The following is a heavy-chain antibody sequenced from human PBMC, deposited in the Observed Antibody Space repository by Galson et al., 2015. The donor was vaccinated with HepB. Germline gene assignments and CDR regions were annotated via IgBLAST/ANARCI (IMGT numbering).Heavy chain of an antibody. D-gene: IGHD1-26*01. CDR2: MNPNSGNT. Sequence: SVKVSCKASGYTFTSYDINWVRQATGQGLEWMGWMNPNSGNTGYAQKFQGRVTMTRNTSISTAYMELSSLRSEDTAVYYCARGGVGAGWRRPVRGYYYYYMDVWGKGTTVTVSS. CDR3: ARGGVGAGWRRPVRGYYYYYMDV. CDR1: GYTFTSYD. V-gene: IGHV1-8*01. J-gene: IGHJ6*03.